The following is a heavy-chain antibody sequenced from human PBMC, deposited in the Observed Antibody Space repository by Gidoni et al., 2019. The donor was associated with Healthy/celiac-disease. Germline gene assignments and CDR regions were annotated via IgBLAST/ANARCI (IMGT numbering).Heavy chain of an antibody. Sequence: EVQLVESGGGLVKPGRSLRLSCTASGFTFGDYAMSWFRQAPGKGREWVGFIRSKAYGGTTEYAASVKGRFTISRDDSKSIAYLQMNSLKTEDTAVYYCTRDLMRYSGSYPPGYWGQGTLVTVSS. CDR1: GFTFGDYA. CDR3: TRDLMRYSGSYPPGY. V-gene: IGHV3-49*05. CDR2: IRSKAYGGTT. D-gene: IGHD1-26*01. J-gene: IGHJ4*02.